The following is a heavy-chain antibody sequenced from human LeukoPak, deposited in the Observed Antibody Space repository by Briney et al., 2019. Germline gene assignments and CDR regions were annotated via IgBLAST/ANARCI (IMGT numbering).Heavy chain of an antibody. V-gene: IGHV4-39*01. Sequence: SETLSLTCTVSGGSISSGSYYWGWIRQPPGKGLEWIGSIYYSGSTYYSPSLKSRVTISVDTSKSHFSLKLNSVTAADTAVYYCARHSSGWYSPFDDWGQGTLVTVSS. J-gene: IGHJ4*02. CDR2: IYYSGST. D-gene: IGHD6-19*01. CDR3: ARHSSGWYSPFDD. CDR1: GGSISSGSYY.